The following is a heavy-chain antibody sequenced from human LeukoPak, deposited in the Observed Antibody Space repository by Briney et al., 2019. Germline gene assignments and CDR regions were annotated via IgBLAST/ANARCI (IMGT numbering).Heavy chain of an antibody. Sequence: PGGSLRLSCAASGFTFSSYEMNWVRQAPGKGLEWIGQIFHSGSTSYSPSLKSRVTISMDKSKNQISLRLTSVTAADTAVYYCARSPTKRVPEDYWGQGTLVTVSS. CDR3: ARSPTKRVPEDY. CDR2: IFHSGST. CDR1: GFTFSSYEM. D-gene: IGHD2-2*01. V-gene: IGHV4-4*02. J-gene: IGHJ4*02.